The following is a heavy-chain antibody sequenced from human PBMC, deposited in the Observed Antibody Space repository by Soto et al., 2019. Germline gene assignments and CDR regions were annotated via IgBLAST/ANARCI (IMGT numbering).Heavy chain of an antibody. CDR1: GFTFSSYW. J-gene: IGHJ6*03. CDR2: IKQDGSEK. D-gene: IGHD6-13*01. V-gene: IGHV3-7*01. CDR3: ASGVAAAGMPYYYYYMDV. Sequence: GGSLRLSCAASGFTFSSYWMSWARQAPGKGLEWVANIKQDGSEKYYVDSVKGRFTISRDNAKNSLYLQMNSLRAEDTAVYYCASGVAAAGMPYYYYYMDVWGKGTTVTVSS.